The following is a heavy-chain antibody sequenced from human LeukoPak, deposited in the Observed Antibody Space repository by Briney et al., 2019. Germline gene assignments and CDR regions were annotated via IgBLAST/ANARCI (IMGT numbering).Heavy chain of an antibody. V-gene: IGHV1-2*02. CDR1: GYTFTGYY. CDR3: ARSWNEHRGYAFDI. J-gene: IGHJ3*02. D-gene: IGHD1-1*01. Sequence: ASVKVSCKASGYTFTGYYMHWVRQAPGQGLEWMGWINPNSGGTNYAQKFQGRVTMTRDTSISTAYMELSSLRSEDTAVYYCARSWNEHRGYAFDIWGQGTMVTVSS. CDR2: INPNSGGT.